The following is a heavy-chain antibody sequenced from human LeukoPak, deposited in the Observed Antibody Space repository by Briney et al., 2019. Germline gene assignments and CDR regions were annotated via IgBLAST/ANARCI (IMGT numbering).Heavy chain of an antibody. CDR1: GVTFSSYA. CDR2: ISGSGGST. V-gene: IGHV3-23*01. J-gene: IGHJ4*02. CDR3: AKCGYCSGGSCYPFFCGDYGELDY. D-gene: IGHD2-15*01. Sequence: GGSLRLSCAASGVTFSSYAMSCVRQAPGKGLEWVSAISGSGGSTYYADSVKGRFTISRDNSKNTLYLQMNSLRAEDTAVYYCAKCGYCSGGSCYPFFCGDYGELDYWGQGTLVTVSS.